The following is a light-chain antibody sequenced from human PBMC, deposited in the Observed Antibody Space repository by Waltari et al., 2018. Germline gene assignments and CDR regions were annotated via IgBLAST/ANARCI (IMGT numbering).Light chain of an antibody. CDR3: LKRAGGPL. V-gene: IGKV3-11*01. Sequence: EIVLTQSPATLSLSPGESATLSCRASQSVNKYLDWFQQKPGQAPRLLIYGASNRAAGIPARFSGSGSGTDFTLTISGLEPEDFAVYYCLKRAGGPLFGGGTKVE. J-gene: IGKJ4*01. CDR1: QSVNKY. CDR2: GAS.